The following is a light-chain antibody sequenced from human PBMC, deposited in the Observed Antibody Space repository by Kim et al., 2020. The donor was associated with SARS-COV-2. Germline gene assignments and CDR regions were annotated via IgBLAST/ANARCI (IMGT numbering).Light chain of an antibody. CDR3: QAWDSSTAV. Sequence: VSQGQTASITCSGVKLGDKYACWYQQKPGQSPVLVIYQDTKRPSGIPERFSGSNSGNTATLTISGTQAMDEADYYCQAWDSSTAVFGGGTQLTVL. V-gene: IGLV3-1*01. CDR1: KLGDKY. CDR2: QDT. J-gene: IGLJ3*02.